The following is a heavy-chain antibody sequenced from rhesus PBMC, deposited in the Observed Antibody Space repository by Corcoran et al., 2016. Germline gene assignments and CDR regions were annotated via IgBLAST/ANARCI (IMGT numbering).Heavy chain of an antibody. Sequence: QVQLQESGPRLVKPSETLSLTCAVSGSSISSGYFWGWLRQPPGKGLEWIAHISASGSKFLNPSLKSRVTISTDTSKNQFFLRLSSVTAADTAMYYCARSEYCLGSGCHGYFDYWGQGVLVTVSS. CDR3: ARSEYCLGSGCHGYFDY. CDR2: ISASGSK. J-gene: IGHJ4*01. D-gene: IGHD2-21*01. CDR1: GSSISSGYF. V-gene: IGHV4-99*01.